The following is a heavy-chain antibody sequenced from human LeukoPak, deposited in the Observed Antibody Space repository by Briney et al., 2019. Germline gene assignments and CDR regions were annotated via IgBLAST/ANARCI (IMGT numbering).Heavy chain of an antibody. Sequence: SETLSLTCTVSGGSISSGGYYWSWIRQHPGKGLEWIGYIYYSGSTYYNPSLKSRVTISVDTPKNQFSLKLTSVTAADTAVYYCARTYSYGPLDYWGQGTLVTVSS. J-gene: IGHJ4*02. V-gene: IGHV4-31*03. CDR1: GGSISSGGYY. CDR3: ARTYSYGPLDY. CDR2: IYYSGST. D-gene: IGHD5-18*01.